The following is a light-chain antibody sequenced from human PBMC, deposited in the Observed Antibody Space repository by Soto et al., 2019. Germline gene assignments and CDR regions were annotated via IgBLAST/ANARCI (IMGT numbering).Light chain of an antibody. J-gene: IGLJ1*01. CDR1: SSDVGGYNY. CDR2: EVS. CDR3: ISYTTRNTYV. Sequence: QSALTQPPSASGSRGQSVTISCTGTSSDVGGYNYVSWYQQHPGKAPKLMIFEVSNRPSGVSNRFSGSKSGNTASLTISGLQAEDEADYYCISYTTRNTYVFGTGTKVTVL. V-gene: IGLV2-14*01.